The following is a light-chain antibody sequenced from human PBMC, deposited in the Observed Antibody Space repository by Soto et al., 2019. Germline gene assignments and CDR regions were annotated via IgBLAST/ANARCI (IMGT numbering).Light chain of an antibody. V-gene: IGKV1-5*03. Sequence: DIQMTQSPSTLSASVGDRVTITCRASQSISTWLAWYQQRAGKAPKLLIYKASNLESGVPSRFSGSGSGTDFTLTISSLQPDDFATYYCQQYNSYSWVFGQGTKVEIK. CDR2: KAS. J-gene: IGKJ1*01. CDR3: QQYNSYSWV. CDR1: QSISTW.